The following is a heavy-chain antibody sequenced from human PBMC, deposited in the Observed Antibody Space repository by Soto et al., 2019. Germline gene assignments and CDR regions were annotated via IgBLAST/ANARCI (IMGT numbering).Heavy chain of an antibody. D-gene: IGHD3-3*01. V-gene: IGHV3-33*01. CDR1: GFTFSSYG. CDR3: ARDRITIFGVAPYYYGMDV. J-gene: IGHJ6*02. Sequence: PGGSLRLSCAASGFTFSSYGMHWVRQAPGKGLEWVAVIWYDGSNKYYADSVKGRFTISRDNSKNTLYLQMNSLRAEDTAVYYCARDRITIFGVAPYYYGMDVWGQGTTVTVSS. CDR2: IWYDGSNK.